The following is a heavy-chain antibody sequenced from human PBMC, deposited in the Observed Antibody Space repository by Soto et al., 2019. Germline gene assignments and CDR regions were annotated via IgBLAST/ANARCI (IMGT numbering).Heavy chain of an antibody. CDR1: GYTFTSYD. CDR2: MNPNSGNT. Sequence: ASVKVSCKASGYTFTSYDINWVRQATGQGLEWMGWMNPNSGNTGYAQKFQGQVTISADKSISTAYLQWSSLKASDTAMYYCARRSGWSTVDYWGQGTLVTVSS. V-gene: IGHV1-8*01. J-gene: IGHJ4*02. D-gene: IGHD6-19*01. CDR3: ARRSGWSTVDY.